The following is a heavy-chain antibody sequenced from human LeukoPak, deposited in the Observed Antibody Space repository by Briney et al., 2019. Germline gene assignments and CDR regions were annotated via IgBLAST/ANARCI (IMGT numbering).Heavy chain of an antibody. J-gene: IGHJ5*02. Sequence: SETLSLTCAVSGYSISSDNWWGWIRQPPGRGLGWIGYIYYSGSTYYNPSLKSRVTMSIDTSNNQFSLKLTSVTAVDTAVYYCVKKIAAAAWFDPWGQGTPVTVSS. V-gene: IGHV4-28*01. CDR2: IYYSGST. CDR3: VKKIAAAAWFDP. D-gene: IGHD6-13*01. CDR1: GYSISSDNW.